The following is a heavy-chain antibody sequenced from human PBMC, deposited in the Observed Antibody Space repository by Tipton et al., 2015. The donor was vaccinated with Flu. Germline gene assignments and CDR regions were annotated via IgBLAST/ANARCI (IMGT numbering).Heavy chain of an antibody. CDR3: AREVATIGRWFDP. V-gene: IGHV4-39*07. J-gene: IGHJ5*02. CDR1: GGSISSSSYY. Sequence: TLSLTCTVSGGSISSSSYYWGWIRQPPGKGLEWIGSIYYSGSTYYNPSLKSRVTISVDTSKNQFSLKLSSVTAAETAVYYCAREVATIGRWFDPWGQGTLVTVSS. D-gene: IGHD5-12*01. CDR2: IYYSGST.